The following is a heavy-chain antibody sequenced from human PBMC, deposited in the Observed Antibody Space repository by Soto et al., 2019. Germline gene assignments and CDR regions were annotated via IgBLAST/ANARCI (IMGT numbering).Heavy chain of an antibody. CDR3: ARDGVATGHWDYYYYGMDV. Sequence: XETLSVTWPVSGYSISSGNYWGWIRQPPGKGLEWIGSIYHSGSTYYNPSLKSRVTISVDTSKNQFSLKLSSVTAADTAVYYCARDGVATGHWDYYYYGMDVWGQGTTVTVSS. J-gene: IGHJ6*02. D-gene: IGHD5-12*01. CDR2: IYHSGST. CDR1: GYSISSGNY. V-gene: IGHV4-38-2*02.